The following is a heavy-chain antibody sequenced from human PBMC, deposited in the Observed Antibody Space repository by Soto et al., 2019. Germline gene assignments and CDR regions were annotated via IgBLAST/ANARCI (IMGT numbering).Heavy chain of an antibody. CDR1: GFTFTRYS. Sequence: GGSLRLSCAASGFTFTRYSMNWVRQAPGKGLEWVSSISSSGNYIYYADSVKGRFTISRDNAKNSLYLQMNSLRAEDTAVYYCANGYGSTIWGQGTLVTVSS. V-gene: IGHV3-21*01. J-gene: IGHJ4*02. CDR3: ANGYGSTI. CDR2: ISSSGNYI. D-gene: IGHD3-10*01.